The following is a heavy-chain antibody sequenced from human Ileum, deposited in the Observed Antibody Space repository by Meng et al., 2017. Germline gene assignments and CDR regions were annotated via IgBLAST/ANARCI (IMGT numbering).Heavy chain of an antibody. V-gene: IGHV1-18*01. CDR3: ARDQIGDYVWDY. Sequence: QVQLVQSGAEVKKPGASVKVSFKASGYTFTSTNHGISWMRQAPGQGLEWMGWVSTYNDDTNHVQKFQDRVTMTTDTSTSTVYMELRSLRSDDTAVYYCARDQIGDYVWDYWGQGTLVTVSS. J-gene: IGHJ4*02. CDR2: VSTYNDDT. CDR1: GYTFTSTNHG. D-gene: IGHD4-17*01.